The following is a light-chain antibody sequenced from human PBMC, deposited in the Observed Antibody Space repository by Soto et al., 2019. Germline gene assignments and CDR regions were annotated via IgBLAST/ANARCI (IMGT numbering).Light chain of an antibody. V-gene: IGKV1-16*01. CDR1: RYIRTA. Sequence: DIQMTQSPSSLSASVGDRVTITCRASRYIRTALSWYQHRPGQAPKALICVASSLQSGVPSRFSGSGAATDFTLTIASLQPDDFATYYCQQYETFSGTFGPGTKVDIK. CDR2: VAS. CDR3: QQYETFSGT. J-gene: IGKJ1*01.